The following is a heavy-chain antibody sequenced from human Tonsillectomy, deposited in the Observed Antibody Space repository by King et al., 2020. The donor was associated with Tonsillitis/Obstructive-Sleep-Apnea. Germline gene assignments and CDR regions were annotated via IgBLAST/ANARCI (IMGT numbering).Heavy chain of an antibody. CDR1: GGTFSNYA. D-gene: IGHD3-22*01. CDR2: IIPILDIT. CDR3: ARDRDRSNYYYYYGIDV. J-gene: IGHJ6*02. V-gene: IGHV1-69*10. Sequence: QLVQSGAEVKKPGSSVKVSCKASGGTFSNYAISWVRQAPGQGLEWMGGIIPILDITNYAQKFQGRVTINADKSTSTAYMELSSLRSEDTAVYYCARDRDRSNYYYYYGIDVWGQGTTVTVSS.